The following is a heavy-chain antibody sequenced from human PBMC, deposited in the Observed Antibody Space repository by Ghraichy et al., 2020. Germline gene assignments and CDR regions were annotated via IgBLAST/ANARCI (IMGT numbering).Heavy chain of an antibody. V-gene: IGHV3-23*01. Sequence: GGSLRLSCAASGFTFTSYSMSWVRQAPTKGLEWVSSINGNGAKINYADSVKGRFTISRDNSKNTLYLQMNSLRADETAVYYCVKDAVTANGRWDGFDIWGQGTTVTVSS. CDR1: GFTFTSYS. CDR2: INGNGAKI. D-gene: IGHD2-21*02. CDR3: VKDAVTANGRWDGFDI. J-gene: IGHJ3*02.